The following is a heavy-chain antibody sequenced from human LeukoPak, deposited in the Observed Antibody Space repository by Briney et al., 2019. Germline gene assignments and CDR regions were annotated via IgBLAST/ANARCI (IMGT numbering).Heavy chain of an antibody. D-gene: IGHD6-19*01. CDR2: IKTDGSST. V-gene: IGHV3-74*01. Sequence: PGGSLRLSCAASGFTFSSYWMDWVRQAPGKGLVLVSRIKTDGSSTSYADSVKGRFTISRDNAKNTMYMQMNSLRAEDTAVYYCARERSSGWSDYWGQGTLVTVSS. CDR3: ARERSSGWSDY. CDR1: GFTFSSYW. J-gene: IGHJ4*02.